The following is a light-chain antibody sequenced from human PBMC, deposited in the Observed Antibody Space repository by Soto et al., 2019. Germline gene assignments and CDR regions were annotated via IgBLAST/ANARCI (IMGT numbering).Light chain of an antibody. CDR3: ATWDNSLRGYV. Sequence: QSVLTQPPSMSAAPGQKVIISCSGGSSNIGNNYVSWYQQVPGTAPKLVIYDNNERPSGIPDRFSGSKSGTSATLGITGLQTGDEADYYCATWDNSLRGYVFGAGTKLTVL. CDR2: DNN. V-gene: IGLV1-51*01. CDR1: SSNIGNNY. J-gene: IGLJ2*01.